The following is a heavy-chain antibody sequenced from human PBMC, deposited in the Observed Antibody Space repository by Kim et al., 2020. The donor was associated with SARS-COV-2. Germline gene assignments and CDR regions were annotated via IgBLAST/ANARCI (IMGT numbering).Heavy chain of an antibody. CDR3: AKTGPPYYYYYMDV. CDR2: INAGNGNT. CDR1: GYTFTSYV. Sequence: ASVKVSCKASGYTFTSYVIHWVRRAPGQRLEWMGWINAGNGNTKYSQKFQGRVTITGDTSASTAYMELSSLRSEDTAVYCCAKTGPPYYYYYMDVWGKGT. V-gene: IGHV1-3*01. J-gene: IGHJ6*03.